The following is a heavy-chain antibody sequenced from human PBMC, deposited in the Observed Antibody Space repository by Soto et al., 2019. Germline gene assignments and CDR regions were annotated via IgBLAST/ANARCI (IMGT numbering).Heavy chain of an antibody. CDR3: ARVVITFPPYYYGMDV. CDR2: ISAYNGNT. Sequence: ASVKVSCKASGYTFTSYGISWVRQAPGQGLEWMGWISAYNGNTNYAQKLQGRVTMTTDTSTSTAYMELRSLRSDDTAVYYCARVVITFPPYYYGMDVWGQGTTVTVSS. V-gene: IGHV1-18*01. J-gene: IGHJ6*02. CDR1: GYTFTSYG. D-gene: IGHD3-22*01.